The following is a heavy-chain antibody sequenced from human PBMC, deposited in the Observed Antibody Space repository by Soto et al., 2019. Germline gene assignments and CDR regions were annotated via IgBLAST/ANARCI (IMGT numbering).Heavy chain of an antibody. CDR3: ARDPVGSWYEP. Sequence: PSETLSLTCTVSGGSISSYYWSWIRQPPGKGLEWIGYIYYSGSTNYNPSLKSRVTISVDTSKNQFSLKLSSVTAADTAVYYCARDPVGSWYEPRGQGTLVTVSS. CDR2: IYYSGST. V-gene: IGHV4-59*01. J-gene: IGHJ5*02. D-gene: IGHD1-26*01. CDR1: GGSISSYY.